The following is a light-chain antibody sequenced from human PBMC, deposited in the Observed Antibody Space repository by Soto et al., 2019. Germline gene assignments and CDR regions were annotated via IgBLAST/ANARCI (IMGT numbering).Light chain of an antibody. J-gene: IGKJ1*01. CDR1: RFVSSNF. Sequence: EIVLTQSPDTLSLSLGETATLSCRASRFVSSNFLAWYHQKSGQPPRLLLYGASVRAAGIPDRFSGGGSVTDFTLTISRLEPEDFGVYFCHQYATSWTFGQGTRV. V-gene: IGKV3-20*01. CDR2: GAS. CDR3: HQYATSWT.